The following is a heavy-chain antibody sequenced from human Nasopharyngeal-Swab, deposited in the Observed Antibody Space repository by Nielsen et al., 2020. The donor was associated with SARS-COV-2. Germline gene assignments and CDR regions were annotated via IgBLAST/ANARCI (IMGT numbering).Heavy chain of an antibody. J-gene: IGHJ4*02. CDR3: TTDYYFDY. CDR1: GFVFSGSA. CDR2: IGDKAHNYAT. Sequence: GESLNISCAASGFVFSGSAIHWVRQASGKGLEWVGRIGDKAHNYATTYAASVKGRFTISRDDSKNTAFLQMDSLNTEDTALYYCTTDYYFDYWGQGTLVTVSS. D-gene: IGHD4/OR15-4a*01. V-gene: IGHV3-73*01.